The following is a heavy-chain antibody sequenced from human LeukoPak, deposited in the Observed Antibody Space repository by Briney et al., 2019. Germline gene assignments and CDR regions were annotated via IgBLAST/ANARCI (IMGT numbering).Heavy chain of an antibody. D-gene: IGHD5-18*01. CDR3: ARLRYSYGGFDY. CDR2: IYTSGST. Sequence: SETLSLTCIVSGGSTSTGDYYCSWIRQPAGKGLEWIGRIYTSGSTNYNPSLKSRVTMSVDTSQNQFSLKLSSVTAADTAVYYCARLRYSYGGFDYWGQGTLVTVSS. J-gene: IGHJ4*02. V-gene: IGHV4-61*02. CDR1: GGSTSTGDYY.